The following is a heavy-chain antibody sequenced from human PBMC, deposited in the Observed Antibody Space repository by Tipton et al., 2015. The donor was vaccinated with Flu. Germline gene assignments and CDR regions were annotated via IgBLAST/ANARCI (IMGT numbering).Heavy chain of an antibody. CDR1: GGSFTSYS. D-gene: IGHD3-10*01. V-gene: IGHV4-59*01. Sequence: LRLSCTVSGGSFTSYSWGWIRQSPGKGLEWIGAIYHTGSTDYNPSLKSRIIMSLDTYTKEISRNLSSVTAADTAVYYCARVPLARGGRFDFVGQAALITVSS. CDR3: ARVPLARGGRFDF. J-gene: IGHJ4*02. CDR2: IYHTGST.